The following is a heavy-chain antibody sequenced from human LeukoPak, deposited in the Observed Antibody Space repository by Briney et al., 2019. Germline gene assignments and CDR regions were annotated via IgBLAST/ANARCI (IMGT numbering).Heavy chain of an antibody. D-gene: IGHD2-21*02. J-gene: IGHJ1*01. CDR1: LFTLTKVG. Sequence: GGSLRLSPAHSLFTLTKVGIYSVPQTPGKRGECVSDISYDGGEQNYEASVKGRFSISRDDSRSTVYLQINGLTAEDTALYYCAKPRTFYDVLTVSFQNWGQGTWVTVSA. V-gene: IGHV3-30*18. CDR2: ISYDGGEQ. CDR3: AKPRTFYDVLTVSFQN.